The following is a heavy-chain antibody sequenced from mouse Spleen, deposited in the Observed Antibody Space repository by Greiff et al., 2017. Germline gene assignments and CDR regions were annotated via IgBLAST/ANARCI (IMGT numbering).Heavy chain of an antibody. D-gene: IGHD1-1*01. J-gene: IGHJ4*01. CDR1: GFTFSDYG. Sequence: EVQVVESGGGLVKPGGSLKLSCAASGFTFSDYGMAWVRQAPGKGPEWVAFISNLAYSIYYADTVTGRFTISRENAKNTLYLEMSSLRSEDTAMYYCARGNYYGSSYDAMDYWGQGTSVTVSS. V-gene: IGHV5-15*01. CDR3: ARGNYYGSSYDAMDY. CDR2: ISNLAYSI.